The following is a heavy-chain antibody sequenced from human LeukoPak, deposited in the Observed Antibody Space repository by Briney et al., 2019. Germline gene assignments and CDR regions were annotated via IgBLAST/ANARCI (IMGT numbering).Heavy chain of an antibody. V-gene: IGHV3-23*01. J-gene: IGHJ5*02. CDR1: GFTFSGYA. CDR3: AKASYYYDSSGYFPTANWFVP. CDR2: ISNSGGST. Sequence: GGSLRLSCAASGFTFSGYAMNWVRQAPGKGLEWVSSISNSGGSTYYADSVKGRFTISRDNSKNTLYLQMNSLRAEDTAVYYCAKASYYYDSSGYFPTANWFVPWGQGTLVTVSS. D-gene: IGHD3-22*01.